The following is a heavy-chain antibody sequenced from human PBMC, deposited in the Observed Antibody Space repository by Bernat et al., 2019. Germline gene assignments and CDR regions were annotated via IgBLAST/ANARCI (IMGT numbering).Heavy chain of an antibody. D-gene: IGHD1-26*01. CDR1: GFIFSSYG. Sequence: QVQLVESGGGVVQPGRSLRLSCAASGFIFSSYGMHWVRQAPGKGLEWVAVIWYDGSNKYYADSVKGRFTISRDNSKNTLYLQMNSLRAEDTAVYYCAREGGGVARGAFDYWGQGTLVTVSS. CDR2: IWYDGSNK. CDR3: AREGGGVARGAFDY. V-gene: IGHV3-33*01. J-gene: IGHJ4*02.